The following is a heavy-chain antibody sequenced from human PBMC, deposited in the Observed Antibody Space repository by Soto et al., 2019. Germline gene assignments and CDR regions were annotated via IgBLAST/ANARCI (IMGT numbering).Heavy chain of an antibody. Sequence: PGGSLRLSCAASGFTFSSYGMHWVRQAPGKGLEWVAVISYDGSNKYYADSVKGRFTISRDNSKNTLYLQMNSLRAEDTAVYYCARDARFLEWLLPAPDGRTAEYYFDYWGQGTLVTVSS. J-gene: IGHJ4*02. V-gene: IGHV3-30*03. CDR2: ISYDGSNK. D-gene: IGHD3-3*01. CDR3: ARDARFLEWLLPAPDGRTAEYYFDY. CDR1: GFTFSSYG.